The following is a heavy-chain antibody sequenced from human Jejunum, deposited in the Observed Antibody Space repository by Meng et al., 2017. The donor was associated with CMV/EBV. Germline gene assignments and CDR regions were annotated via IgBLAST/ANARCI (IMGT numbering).Heavy chain of an antibody. Sequence: FAFSSYTMHGVRQATGKGLEGVASIPTTSRYIYYGDSVKGRCTVSRDNAQNSVYLQMNSLRAEDTAVYYCVRDRFGVITPDVFDIWGQGTMVTVSS. CDR1: FAFSSYT. V-gene: IGHV3-21*06. J-gene: IGHJ3*02. CDR2: IPTTSRYI. CDR3: VRDRFGVITPDVFDI. D-gene: IGHD3-10*01.